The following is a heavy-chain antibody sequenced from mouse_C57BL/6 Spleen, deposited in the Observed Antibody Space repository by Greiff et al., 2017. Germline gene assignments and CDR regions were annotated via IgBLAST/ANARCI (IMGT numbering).Heavy chain of an antibody. CDR1: GFTFSDYY. Sequence: EVMLVESGGGLVQPGGSLKLSCAASGFTFSDYYMYWVRQTPEKRLEWVAYISNGGGSTYYPDTVKGRFTLARDNAKNTLYLQMSRLKSEDTAMYYCARHYYDVDYYAMDYWGQGTSVTVSS. CDR2: ISNGGGST. V-gene: IGHV5-12*01. D-gene: IGHD1-1*01. CDR3: ARHYYDVDYYAMDY. J-gene: IGHJ4*01.